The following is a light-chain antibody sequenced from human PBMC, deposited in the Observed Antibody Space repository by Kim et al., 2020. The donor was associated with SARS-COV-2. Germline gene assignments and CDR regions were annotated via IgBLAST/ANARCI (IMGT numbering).Light chain of an antibody. CDR2: QDS. V-gene: IGLV3-1*01. CDR1: KLGNKY. Sequence: VSPGQTASITCSGDKLGNKYACWYQQKPGQSPVLVIYQDSERPSGIPERFSGSNSGNTATLTISGTQAMDEADYYCQAWDSSTVVFGGGTQLTVL. J-gene: IGLJ2*01. CDR3: QAWDSSTVV.